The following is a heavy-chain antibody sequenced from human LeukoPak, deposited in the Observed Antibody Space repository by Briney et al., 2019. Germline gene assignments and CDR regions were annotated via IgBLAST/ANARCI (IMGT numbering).Heavy chain of an antibody. CDR1: GFNFDDYA. Sequence: GGSLRLSCAVSGFNFDDYAMHWVRQAPGRGLEWVSGINWKTGNGIYADSVKGRFTISRDNAKNSLYLQMSSLRAEDTALYYCARRAARWQFDLWGRGTLLTVSS. V-gene: IGHV3-9*01. CDR3: ARRAARWQFDL. D-gene: IGHD5-24*01. J-gene: IGHJ2*01. CDR2: INWKTGNG.